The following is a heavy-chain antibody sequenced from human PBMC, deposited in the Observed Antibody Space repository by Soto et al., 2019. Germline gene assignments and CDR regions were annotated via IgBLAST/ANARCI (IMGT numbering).Heavy chain of an antibody. CDR3: AKGWNYDRLTGYYLSLFDL. V-gene: IGHV1-8*01. CDR2: MNPNSGNT. D-gene: IGHD3-9*01. CDR1: GYTFTSYD. J-gene: IGHJ5*02. Sequence: ASVKVSCKASGYTFTSYDINWVRQATGRGLEWMGWMNPNSGNTGYAQKFQGRVTMTRNTSISTAYMELSSLRSEDTAVYYCAKGWNYDRLTGYYLSLFDLWGQGTLVTVSS.